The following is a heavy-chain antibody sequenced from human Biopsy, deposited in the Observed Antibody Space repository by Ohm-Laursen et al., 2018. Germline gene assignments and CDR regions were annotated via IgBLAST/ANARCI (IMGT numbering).Heavy chain of an antibody. Sequence: PGTLSLTCPVSGVSISSSASYWGWFRQSPGMGLVWIGNIYYTGNTYYNPSLDSRLTISEDTSKNHFSLKLSSVTAADTAVYYCAKQGIRGYYEYWGQGSLVTVSS. CDR3: AKQGIRGYYEY. D-gene: IGHD3-22*01. CDR1: GVSISSSASY. V-gene: IGHV4-39*01. CDR2: IYYTGNT. J-gene: IGHJ4*02.